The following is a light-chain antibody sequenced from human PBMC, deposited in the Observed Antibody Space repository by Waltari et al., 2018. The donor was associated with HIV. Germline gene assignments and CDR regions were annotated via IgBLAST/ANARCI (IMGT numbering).Light chain of an antibody. J-gene: IGLJ2*01. CDR3: ETWDKNSRV. Sequence: QPAVTQSSSASASLGSSVQLTCPLTSGHSTNIIAWHQQQPGKAPRFLMKLDGSGTYNKGRGVPDRFSGSSSVAARYLTISKLQSEDEADYYCETWDKNSRVFGGGTKLTVL. CDR2: LDGSGTY. V-gene: IGLV4-60*03. CDR1: SGHSTNI.